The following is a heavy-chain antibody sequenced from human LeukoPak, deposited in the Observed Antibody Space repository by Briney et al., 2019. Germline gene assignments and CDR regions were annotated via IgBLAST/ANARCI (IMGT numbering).Heavy chain of an antibody. CDR3: ASSRGFNLAADLYY. V-gene: IGHV1-69*05. CDR2: IIPIFGTA. J-gene: IGHJ4*02. D-gene: IGHD6-13*01. Sequence: SVKVSCKASGGTFSSYAISWVRQAPGQGLEWMGGIIPIFGTANYAQKFQGRVTITTDESTSTAYMELSSLRSEDTAVYYCASSRGFNLAADLYYWGQGTLVTVSS. CDR1: GGTFSSYA.